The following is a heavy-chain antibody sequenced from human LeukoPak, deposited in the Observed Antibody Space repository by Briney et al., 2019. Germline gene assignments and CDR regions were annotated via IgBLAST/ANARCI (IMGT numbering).Heavy chain of an antibody. J-gene: IGHJ4*02. D-gene: IGHD6-13*01. CDR1: GYTFTSYG. V-gene: IGHV1-18*01. Sequence: ASVKVSCKASGYTFTSYGISWVRQAPGQGLEWMGWISAYNGNTNYAQKLQGRVTMTTDTSTSTAYMELRSLRSDDTAVYYYARVGAGSIAAAGYFDYWGQGTLVTVSS. CDR3: ARVGAGSIAAAGYFDY. CDR2: ISAYNGNT.